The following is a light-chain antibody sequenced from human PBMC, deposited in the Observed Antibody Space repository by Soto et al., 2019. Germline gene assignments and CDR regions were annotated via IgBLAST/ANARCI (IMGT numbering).Light chain of an antibody. CDR3: QQRSNWVT. J-gene: IGKJ5*01. CDR1: QSVSSS. CDR2: GAS. Sequence: EIVMTQSPATLSASPGERATLSCRASQSVSSSLAWYQQKPGQAPRLLIYGASARATGIPARFSGSGSGTEFTLTISSLQSEDFAVYYCQQRSNWVTFGQGTRLEIK. V-gene: IGKV3-15*01.